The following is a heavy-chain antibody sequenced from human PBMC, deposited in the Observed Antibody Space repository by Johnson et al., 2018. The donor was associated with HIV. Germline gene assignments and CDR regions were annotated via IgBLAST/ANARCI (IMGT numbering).Heavy chain of an antibody. V-gene: IGHV3-30*04. D-gene: IGHD3-22*01. CDR3: ARESGWGHDAFDI. CDR2: ISYDGNNK. CDR1: GFTFSSYA. J-gene: IGHJ3*02. Sequence: QVQLVESGGGVVQPGRSLRLSCAASGFTFSSYAIHWVRQAPGKGLEWVAVISYDGNNKYYADSVKGRFTISRDNAKNSLYLQMNSLIAEDTALYYCARESGWGHDAFDIWGQGTMVIVSS.